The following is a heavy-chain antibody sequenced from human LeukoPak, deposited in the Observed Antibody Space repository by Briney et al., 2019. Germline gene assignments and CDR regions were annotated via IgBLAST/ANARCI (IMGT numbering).Heavy chain of an antibody. CDR3: ARDQNGSGSYYDPNWFDP. D-gene: IGHD3-10*01. Sequence: ASVKVSCKASGYTFTGYYMHWVRQAPGQGLEWMGWINPNSGGTNYAQKFQGRVTMTRDTSTSTVYMELSSLRSEDTAVYYCARDQNGSGSYYDPNWFDPWGQGTLVTVSS. J-gene: IGHJ5*02. V-gene: IGHV1-2*02. CDR1: GYTFTGYY. CDR2: INPNSGGT.